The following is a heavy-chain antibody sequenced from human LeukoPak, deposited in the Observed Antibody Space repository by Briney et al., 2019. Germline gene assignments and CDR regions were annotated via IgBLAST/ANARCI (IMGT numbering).Heavy chain of an antibody. Sequence: GASVKVSCKVSGYTLTELSMHWVRQAPGKGLEWMGGFDPEDGETIYAQKFQGRVTMTEDTSTDTAYMELSSLRSEDTAVYYCATYRWQLVSLNYYYYMDVWGKGTTVTVSS. J-gene: IGHJ6*03. CDR2: FDPEDGET. V-gene: IGHV1-24*01. CDR1: GYTLTELS. CDR3: ATYRWQLVSLNYYYYMDV. D-gene: IGHD6-6*01.